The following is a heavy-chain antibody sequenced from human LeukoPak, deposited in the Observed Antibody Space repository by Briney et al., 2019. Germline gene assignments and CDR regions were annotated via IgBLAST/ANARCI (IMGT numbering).Heavy chain of an antibody. V-gene: IGHV3-30-3*01. CDR3: ARDRVPAAIEAEFDY. Sequence: PRGSLRLSCAASGFTFSSYAMHWVRQAPGKGLEGVAVISYDGSNKYYADSVKGRFTISRDNSKNTLYLQMNSLRAEDTAVYYCARDRVPAAIEAEFDYWGQGTLVTVSS. D-gene: IGHD2-2*02. CDR2: ISYDGSNK. J-gene: IGHJ4*02. CDR1: GFTFSSYA.